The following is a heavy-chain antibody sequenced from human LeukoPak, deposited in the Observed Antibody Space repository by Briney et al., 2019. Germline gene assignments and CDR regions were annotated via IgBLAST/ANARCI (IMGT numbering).Heavy chain of an antibody. J-gene: IGHJ5*02. V-gene: IGHV1-69*04. Sequence: ASVKVSCKASGGTFSSYAISWVRQAPGQGLEWTGRIIPILGIANYAQKFQGRVTITADKSTSTAYMELSSLRSEDTAVYYCAREYTMIVVANGGWFDPWGQGTLVTVSS. D-gene: IGHD3-22*01. CDR3: AREYTMIVVANGGWFDP. CDR2: IIPILGIA. CDR1: GGTFSSYA.